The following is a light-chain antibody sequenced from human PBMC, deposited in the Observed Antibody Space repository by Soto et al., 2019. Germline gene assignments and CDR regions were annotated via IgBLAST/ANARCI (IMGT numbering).Light chain of an antibody. V-gene: IGKV3D-15*01. J-gene: IGKJ5*01. Sequence: EIVMTQSPATLSVSPGERATLSCRASQNVGSNLAWYQQKPGRAPRLLIYGASTRATGIPARFSGSGSVTDFTLTISSLEPEDFAVYYCQQRKNWQVTFGQGTRLEIK. CDR1: QNVGSN. CDR2: GAS. CDR3: QQRKNWQVT.